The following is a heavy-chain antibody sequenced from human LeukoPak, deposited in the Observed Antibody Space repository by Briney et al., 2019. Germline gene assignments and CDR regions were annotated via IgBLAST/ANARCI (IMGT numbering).Heavy chain of an antibody. V-gene: IGHV4-59*13. J-gene: IGHJ4*02. Sequence: PSETLSLTCTVSGGSISTYYWSWIRHPPGRGLEWIGYIYYTGSTIYDPSLTSRVPISVDTSRNQFSLRLSSPIAADPAVYCCARAGSGWYFDYWGQGTLVTVSS. CDR1: GGSISTYY. CDR3: ARAGSGWYFDY. D-gene: IGHD6-19*01. CDR2: IYYTGST.